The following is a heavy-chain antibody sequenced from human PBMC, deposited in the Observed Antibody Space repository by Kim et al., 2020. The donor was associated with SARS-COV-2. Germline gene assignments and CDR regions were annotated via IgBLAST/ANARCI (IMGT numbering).Heavy chain of an antibody. CDR2: ISYDGSNK. J-gene: IGHJ4*02. Sequence: GGSLRLSCAASGFTFSSYAMHWVRQAPGKGLEWVAVISYDGSNKYYADSVKGRFTISRDNSKNTLYLQMNSLRAEDTAVYYCAREYQYYYDSSGYYYGDDYWGQGTLVTVSS. CDR3: AREYQYYYDSSGYYYGDDY. CDR1: GFTFSSYA. D-gene: IGHD3-22*01. V-gene: IGHV3-30*04.